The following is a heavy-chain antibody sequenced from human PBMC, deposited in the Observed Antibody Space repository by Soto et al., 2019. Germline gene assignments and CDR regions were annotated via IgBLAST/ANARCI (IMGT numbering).Heavy chain of an antibody. V-gene: IGHV1-8*01. CDR1: GYTFTSYD. CDR3: ARGAVGLVARGFGMDI. J-gene: IGHJ6*02. D-gene: IGHD3-10*01. CDR2: MNPNSGNT. Sequence: GASGKVSCKASGYTFTSYDINWVRQATGQGLEWMGWMNPNSGNTGYAQRFQGRVTLTTDTSTNTVHMELSSLRSEDTAVYYCARGAVGLVARGFGMDIWGQGTTVTVSS.